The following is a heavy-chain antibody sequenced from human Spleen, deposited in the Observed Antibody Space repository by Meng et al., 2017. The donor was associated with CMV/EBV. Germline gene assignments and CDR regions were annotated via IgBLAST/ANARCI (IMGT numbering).Heavy chain of an antibody. CDR1: GASIRSNF. Sequence: GSLRLSCTVSGASIRSNFWGWIRQAPGKGLEWVGYVYYTGTAYYNPSLKSRVTISVDTSKNQFSLKLSSVTAADTAVYYCARGRSPIYIAARQGGTFDYWGQGTLVTVSS. CDR3: ARGRSPIYIAARQGGTFDY. J-gene: IGHJ4*02. CDR2: VYYTGTA. V-gene: IGHV4-59*12. D-gene: IGHD6-6*01.